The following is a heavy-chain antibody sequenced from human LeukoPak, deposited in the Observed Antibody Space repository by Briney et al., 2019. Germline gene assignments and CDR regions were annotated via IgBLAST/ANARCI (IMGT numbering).Heavy chain of an antibody. CDR1: GFTFSSYA. CDR2: ISGSGGST. V-gene: IGHV3-23*01. CDR3: AKGAYCSSTSCYPYYYYYMDV. D-gene: IGHD2-2*01. J-gene: IGHJ6*03. Sequence: GGSLRLSCAASGFTFSSYAMSWVRQAPGKGLEWVSAISGSGGSTYYADSVKGRFTISRDNSKNTLYLQMNSLRAEDTAVYYCAKGAYCSSTSCYPYYYYYMDVWGKGTTVTVSS.